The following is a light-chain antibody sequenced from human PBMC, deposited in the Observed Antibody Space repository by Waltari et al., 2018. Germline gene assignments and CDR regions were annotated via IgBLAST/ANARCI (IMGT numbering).Light chain of an antibody. CDR1: SRDVGAYKL. CDR3: CSYAGDSTWV. J-gene: IGLJ3*02. V-gene: IGLV2-23*01. CDR2: EDT. Sequence: QSALTQPASVSGSLGQSITISCTGSSRDVGAYKLVSWYQQHPGKAPKLMISEDTKRPSGVSKRFSGSKSGNTASLTISGLQAEDEADYHCCSYAGDSTWVFGGGTVLTVL.